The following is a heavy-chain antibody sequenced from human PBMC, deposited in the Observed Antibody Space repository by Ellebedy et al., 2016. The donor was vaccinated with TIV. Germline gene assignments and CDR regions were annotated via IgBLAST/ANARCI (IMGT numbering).Heavy chain of an antibody. CDR3: ARTPAWSGWFDP. V-gene: IGHV4-31*03. CDR1: GGSINSGGYS. CDR2: ISFNGDT. J-gene: IGHJ5*02. Sequence: LRLSCTVSGGSINSGGYSWSWIRQHPGKGLEWLGHISFNGDTFFNPSLKSRLTISFDASKNQFSLELTSVTVADTAVYFCARTPAWSGWFDPWGQGTLVTVSS. D-gene: IGHD3-3*01.